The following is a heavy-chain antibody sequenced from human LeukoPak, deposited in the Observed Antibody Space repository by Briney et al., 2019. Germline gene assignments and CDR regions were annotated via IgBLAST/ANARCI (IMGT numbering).Heavy chain of an antibody. CDR3: AREGSGWENHDAFDI. CDR1: GFTFSSYS. Sequence: PGGSLRLSCAASGFTFSSYSMNWVRQAPGKGLEWVSSISSSSSYIYYADSVKGRFTISRDNAKNSLYLQMNSLRAEDTAVYYCAREGSGWENHDAFDIWGQGTMVTVSS. J-gene: IGHJ3*02. D-gene: IGHD6-19*01. CDR2: ISSSSSYI. V-gene: IGHV3-21*01.